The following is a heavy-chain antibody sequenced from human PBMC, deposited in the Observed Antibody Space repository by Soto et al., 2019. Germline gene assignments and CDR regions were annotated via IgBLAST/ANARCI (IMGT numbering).Heavy chain of an antibody. CDR1: GFSFSSLA. J-gene: IGHJ4*02. Sequence: RRLSCAASGFSFSSLAMSWVRQAPGKGLEWVSSISGRGVDTLYADSVKGRFTISRDNSRNTLYLQVNSLRAEDTAVYYCAKDQTEATLFDYWGQGTLVTVSS. D-gene: IGHD1-1*01. CDR2: ISGRGVDT. V-gene: IGHV3-23*01. CDR3: AKDQTEATLFDY.